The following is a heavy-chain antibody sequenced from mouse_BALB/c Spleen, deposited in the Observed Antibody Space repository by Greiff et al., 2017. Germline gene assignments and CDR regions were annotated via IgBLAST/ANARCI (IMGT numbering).Heavy chain of an antibody. CDR1: GFTFSSYT. J-gene: IGHJ2*01. CDR3: ARHDDGFYYFDY. V-gene: IGHV5-12-2*01. D-gene: IGHD2-3*01. CDR2: ISNGGGST. Sequence: EVKLMESGGGLVQPGGSLKLSCAASGFTFSSYTMSWVRQTPEKRLEWVAYISNGGGSTYYPDTVKGRFTISRDNAKITLYLQMSSLKSEDTAMYYCARHDDGFYYFDYWGQGTTLTVSS.